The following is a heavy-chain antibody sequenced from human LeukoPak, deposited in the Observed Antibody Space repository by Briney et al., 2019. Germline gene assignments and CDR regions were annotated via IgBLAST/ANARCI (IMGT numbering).Heavy chain of an antibody. CDR2: IIPIFGTA. CDR3: ASDHGYGGYAEITYYFDY. D-gene: IGHD5-12*01. Sequence: GASVKVSCKASGGTFSSYAISWLRQAPGQGLEWMGRIIPIFGTANCAQKFQGRVTITTDESTSTAYMELSSLRSEDTAVYYCASDHGYGGYAEITYYFDYWGQGTMVTVSS. CDR1: GGTFSSYA. J-gene: IGHJ4*02. V-gene: IGHV1-69*05.